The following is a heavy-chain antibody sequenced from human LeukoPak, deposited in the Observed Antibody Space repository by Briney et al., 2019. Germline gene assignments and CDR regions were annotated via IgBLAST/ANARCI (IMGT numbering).Heavy chain of an antibody. CDR2: ISSNGGST. CDR3: ARGGPYYYGSGSYSEYFQH. Sequence: GGSLRLSCAASGFTFSSYAMHWVRQAPGKGLEYVSAISSNGGSTYYANSVKGRFTISRDNSKNTLYLQMGSLRAEDMAVYYCARGGPYYYGSGSYSEYFQHWGQGTLVTVSS. J-gene: IGHJ1*01. V-gene: IGHV3-64*01. CDR1: GFTFSSYA. D-gene: IGHD3-10*01.